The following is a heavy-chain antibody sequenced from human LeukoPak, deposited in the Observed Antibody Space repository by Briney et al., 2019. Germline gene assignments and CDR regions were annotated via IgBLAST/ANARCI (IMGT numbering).Heavy chain of an antibody. CDR1: GYSINNYW. D-gene: IGHD2-15*01. V-gene: IGHV5-51*01. CDR2: IYPADSDI. J-gene: IGHJ5*02. Sequence: GESLKISCKGSGYSINNYWIAWVRQMPGKGLEWMGIIYPADSDIRYSPSFQGQVTISADKSISTAYLQWNSLKASDTAMYYCARQKYCSGASCYTWFDPWGQGTLVTVSS. CDR3: ARQKYCSGASCYTWFDP.